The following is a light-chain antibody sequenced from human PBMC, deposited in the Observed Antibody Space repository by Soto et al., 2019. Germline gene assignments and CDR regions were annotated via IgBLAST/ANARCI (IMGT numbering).Light chain of an antibody. J-gene: IGKJ3*01. CDR3: QQRSNWPPFS. CDR2: DAS. V-gene: IGKV3-11*01. Sequence: EIVLTQSPATLSLSPGERATLSCRASQSVSSYLAWYQQKPGQAPRLLIYDASNRATGIPARFSGSGSGTDFTLTISILEPDDFAVYYCQQRSNWPPFSFGPGTKVDIK. CDR1: QSVSSY.